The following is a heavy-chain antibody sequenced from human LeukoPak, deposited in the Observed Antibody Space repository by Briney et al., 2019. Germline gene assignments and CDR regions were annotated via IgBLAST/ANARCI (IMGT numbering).Heavy chain of an antibody. CDR3: AKVEVPAATPYGMDV. D-gene: IGHD2-2*01. V-gene: IGHV3-30*18. J-gene: IGHJ6*02. Sequence: GGSLRLSCAASGFTFSSYGMHWIRQAPGKGLEWVAVISYDGSNKYYADSVKGRFTISRDNSKNTLYLQMNSLRAEDTAVYYCAKVEVPAATPYGMDVWGQGTTVTVSS. CDR2: ISYDGSNK. CDR1: GFTFSSYG.